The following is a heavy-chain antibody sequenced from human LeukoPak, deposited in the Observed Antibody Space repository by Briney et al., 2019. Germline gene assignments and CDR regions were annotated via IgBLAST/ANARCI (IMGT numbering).Heavy chain of an antibody. CDR2: IYYSGST. CDR1: GGSISSYY. V-gene: IGHV4-59*01. J-gene: IGHJ4*02. Sequence: SETLSLTCTVSGGSISSYYWSWIRQPPGKGLEWIGYIYYSGSTHYNPSLKSRVTISVDTSKNQFSLKLSSVTAADTAVYYCAREAVEMGRTLDYWGQGTLVTVSS. CDR3: AREAVEMGRTLDY. D-gene: IGHD5-24*01.